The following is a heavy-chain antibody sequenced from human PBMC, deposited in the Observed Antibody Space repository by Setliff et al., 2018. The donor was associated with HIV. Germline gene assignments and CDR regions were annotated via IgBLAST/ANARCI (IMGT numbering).Heavy chain of an antibody. D-gene: IGHD5-12*01. CDR1: GGSFSEYY. J-gene: IGHJ6*03. CDR3: ARGATLLPGYSDRWEYFYMDV. CDR2: INHSGST. V-gene: IGHV4-34*01. Sequence: TCAVYGGSFSEYYWSWIRQSPGKGLEWIGEINHSGSTHYNPPLKSRATISVDTSKSQFSLRLNSVTAADTAVYYCARGATLLPGYSDRWEYFYMDVWGKGTTVTVS.